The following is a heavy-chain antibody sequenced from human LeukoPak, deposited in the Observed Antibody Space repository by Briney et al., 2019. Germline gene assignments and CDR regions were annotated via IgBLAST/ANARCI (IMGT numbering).Heavy chain of an antibody. CDR1: GGSISSSSYY. D-gene: IGHD3-22*01. J-gene: IGHJ6*03. CDR2: IYYSGST. CDR3: ARLRGTYYYDSSGYYYYMDV. Sequence: PSETLSLTCTVSGGSISSSSYYWGWIRQPPGKGLEWIGSIYYSGSTYYNPSLKSRVTISVDTSKNQFSLKLSSVTAADTAVYYCARLRGTYYYDSSGYYYYMDVWGKGTTVTISS. V-gene: IGHV4-39*01.